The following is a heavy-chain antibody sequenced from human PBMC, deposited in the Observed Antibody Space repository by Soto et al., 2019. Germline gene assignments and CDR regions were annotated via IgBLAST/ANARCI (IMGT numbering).Heavy chain of an antibody. Sequence: GASVKVSCKASGYTFTGYYMHWVRQAPGQGLEWMGWINPNSGGTNYAQKFQGRVTMTRDTSISTAYMELSRLRSDDTAVYYCARDLVREWLRFNYYYGMDVWGQGTTVTVSS. J-gene: IGHJ6*02. CDR3: ARDLVREWLRFNYYYGMDV. CDR1: GYTFTGYY. V-gene: IGHV1-2*02. CDR2: INPNSGGT. D-gene: IGHD5-12*01.